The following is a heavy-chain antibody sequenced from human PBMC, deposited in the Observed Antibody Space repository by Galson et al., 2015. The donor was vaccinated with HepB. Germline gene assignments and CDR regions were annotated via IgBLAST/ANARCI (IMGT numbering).Heavy chain of an antibody. V-gene: IGHV4-59*01. D-gene: IGHD6-19*01. CDR2: IYYSGST. CDR3: ARDRGLAVAGSNRFDY. Sequence: ETLSLTCTVSGGSISSYYWSWIRQPPGKGLEWIGYIYYSGSTNYNPSLKSRVTISVDTSKNQFSLKLSSVTAADTAVYYCARDRGLAVAGSNRFDYWGQGTLVTVSS. CDR1: GGSISSYY. J-gene: IGHJ4*02.